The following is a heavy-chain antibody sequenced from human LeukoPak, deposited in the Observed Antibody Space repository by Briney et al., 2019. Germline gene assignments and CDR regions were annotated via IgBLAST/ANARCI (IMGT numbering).Heavy chain of an antibody. Sequence: SETLSLTCTVSDGSISSYYRSWIRQPPGKGLVWIGYIYTSGSTNYNPSLKSRVTISVDTSKHQFSLKLSSVTAADTAVYYCARHLTGSSVCIEYWGQGTLVTVSS. J-gene: IGHJ4*02. CDR2: IYTSGST. CDR3: ARHLTGSSVCIEY. CDR1: DGSISSYY. D-gene: IGHD3-9*01. V-gene: IGHV4-59*08.